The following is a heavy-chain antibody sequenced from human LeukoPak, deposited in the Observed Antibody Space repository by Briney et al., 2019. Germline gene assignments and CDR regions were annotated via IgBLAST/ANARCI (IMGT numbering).Heavy chain of an antibody. CDR2: IYSGGST. Sequence: PVGSLRLSCAASGFTVSSNYMSWVRQAPGKGLEWVSVIYSGGSTYYAASVKGRFTISRHNSKNTLYLQMNSLRAEDTAVYYCARAPEWLIFDYWGQGTLVTVSS. CDR1: GFTVSSNY. V-gene: IGHV3-53*04. J-gene: IGHJ4*02. CDR3: ARAPEWLIFDY. D-gene: IGHD6-19*01.